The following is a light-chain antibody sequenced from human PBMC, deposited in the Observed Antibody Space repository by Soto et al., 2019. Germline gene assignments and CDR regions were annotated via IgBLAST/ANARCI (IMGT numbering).Light chain of an antibody. Sequence: DIQMTQSPSTLSASVGDRVTITCRASQSISSWLAWYQQKPGKAPKLLIYKASSLESGVPSRFSGSGSGTEFTLTISSLQPDDFAPYYCQQYMSFYTFGQGTKLEIK. V-gene: IGKV1-5*03. J-gene: IGKJ2*01. CDR3: QQYMSFYT. CDR2: KAS. CDR1: QSISSW.